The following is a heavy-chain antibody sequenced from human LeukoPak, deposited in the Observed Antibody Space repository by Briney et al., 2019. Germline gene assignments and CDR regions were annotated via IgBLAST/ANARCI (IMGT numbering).Heavy chain of an antibody. J-gene: IGHJ4*02. V-gene: IGHV4-34*01. D-gene: IGHD3-9*01. CDR1: GFTFSSYA. Sequence: GSLRLSCVASGFTFSSYAMSWIRQPPGKGLEWIGEINHSGSTNYNPSLKSRVTISVDTSKNQFSLKLSSVTAADTAVYYCARGSLPALVYDILTGYYNRSYYFDYWGQGTLVTVSS. CDR2: INHSGST. CDR3: ARGSLPALVYDILTGYYNRSYYFDY.